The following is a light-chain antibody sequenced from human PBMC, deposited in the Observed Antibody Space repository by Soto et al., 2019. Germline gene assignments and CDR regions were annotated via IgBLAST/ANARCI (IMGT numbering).Light chain of an antibody. CDR2: EVN. V-gene: IGLV2-14*01. J-gene: IGLJ1*01. CDR3: IAYTSSSPYV. Sequence: QSALTQPASVSGSPGQSITISCTGTSSDVGTYNYVSWYQQHPGKAPKLMIYEVNNRPSGVSNRFSGSNSGNTASLTISGLQAADEADYYCIAYTSSSPYVFGTGTKLTVL. CDR1: SSDVGTYNY.